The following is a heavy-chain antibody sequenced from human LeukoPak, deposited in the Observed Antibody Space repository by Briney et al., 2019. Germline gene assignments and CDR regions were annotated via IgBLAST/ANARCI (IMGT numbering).Heavy chain of an antibody. J-gene: IGHJ6*02. CDR2: ISSSGSTI. CDR3: ARTPRIAAAGNYYYYGMDV. D-gene: IGHD6-13*01. CDR1: GFTFSSYE. Sequence: GGSLRLSCAASGFTFSSYEMSWVRQAPGKGLEWVSYISSSGSTIYYADSVKGRFTISRDNAKNSLYLQINSLRAEDTAVYYCARTPRIAAAGNYYYYGMDVWGQGTTVTVSS. V-gene: IGHV3-48*03.